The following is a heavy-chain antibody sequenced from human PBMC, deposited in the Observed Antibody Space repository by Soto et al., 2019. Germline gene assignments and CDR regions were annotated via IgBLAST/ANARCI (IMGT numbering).Heavy chain of an antibody. V-gene: IGHV5-10-1*01. J-gene: IGHJ6*02. Sequence: ESLMITCTCSGYSFTSYWISWVRQMPGKGLEWMGRIDPSDSYTNYSPSFQGHVTISADKSISTAYLQWSSLKASDTAMYYCARHGADYDFWSGYPHYYGMDVWGQGTTVTVSS. CDR3: ARHGADYDFWSGYPHYYGMDV. CDR1: GYSFTSYW. D-gene: IGHD3-3*01. CDR2: IDPSDSYT.